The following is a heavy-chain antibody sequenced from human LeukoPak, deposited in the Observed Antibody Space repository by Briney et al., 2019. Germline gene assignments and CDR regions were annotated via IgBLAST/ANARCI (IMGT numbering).Heavy chain of an antibody. D-gene: IGHD2-15*01. V-gene: IGHV3-48*03. Sequence: PGGSLRLSCAASGFTFSSYEMNWVRQAPGKGLEWVSYISSSGSTIYYADSVKGRFTISRDNAKNSLYLQMNSLRAEDTAVYYCARGAPYCSGGSCMYYFDYWGQGTLVTVSS. CDR1: GFTFSSYE. J-gene: IGHJ4*02. CDR2: ISSSGSTI. CDR3: ARGAPYCSGGSCMYYFDY.